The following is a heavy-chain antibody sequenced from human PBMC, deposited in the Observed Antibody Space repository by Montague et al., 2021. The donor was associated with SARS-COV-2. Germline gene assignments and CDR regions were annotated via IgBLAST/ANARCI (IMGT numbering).Heavy chain of an antibody. CDR2: INPNSGGT. D-gene: IGHD2-2*01. V-gene: IGHV1-2*02. Sequence: SVKVSCKASGYTFTGYYMHWVRQAPGQGLEWMGWINPNSGGTNYAQKFQGRVTMTRDTSISTAYMELSRLRSDDTAVYYCARDLRLLSHLSYYYYGMDVWGQGTTVTVSS. CDR1: GYTFTGYY. CDR3: ARDLRLLSHLSYYYYGMDV. J-gene: IGHJ6*02.